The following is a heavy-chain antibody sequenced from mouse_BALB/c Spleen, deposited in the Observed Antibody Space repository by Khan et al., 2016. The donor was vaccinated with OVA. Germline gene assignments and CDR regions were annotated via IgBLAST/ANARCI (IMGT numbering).Heavy chain of an antibody. CDR1: GYSFTRYT. J-gene: IGHJ1*01. CDR3: ARSHDGSSYGWYFDV. Sequence: QVQLQQSGAELARPGASVKMSCKASGYSFTRYTMHWVKQRPGQGLEWIGYINPSSGYTTYNQKFKDKATLTADKSSSTAYMQLSSLTSEDSAVYSCARSHDGSSYGWYFDVWGAGTTVTVSS. CDR2: INPSSGYT. V-gene: IGHV1-4*01. D-gene: IGHD1-1*01.